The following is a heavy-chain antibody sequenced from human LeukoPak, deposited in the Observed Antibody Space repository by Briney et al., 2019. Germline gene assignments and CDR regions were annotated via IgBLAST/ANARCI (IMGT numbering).Heavy chain of an antibody. CDR3: ARDAGYCSSTSCYLRDRYYYYYMDV. CDR1: GGTFSSYA. CDR2: IIPIFGTA. D-gene: IGHD2-2*01. Sequence: SVKVSCKASGGTFSSYAISWVRQAPGQGLEWMGGIIPIFGTANYAQKFQGGVTITTDESTSTAYMELSSLRSEDTAVYYCARDAGYCSSTSCYLRDRYYYYYMDVWGKGTTVTVSS. J-gene: IGHJ6*03. V-gene: IGHV1-69*05.